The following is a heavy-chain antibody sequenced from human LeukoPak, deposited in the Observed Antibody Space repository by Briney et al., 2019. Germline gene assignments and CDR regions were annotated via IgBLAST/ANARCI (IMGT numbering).Heavy chain of an antibody. J-gene: IGHJ4*02. CDR1: GFTYSSYG. D-gene: IGHD1-1*01. Sequence: GGTLRLSCAPSGFTYSSYGMHWVRQPPGKGLQGVGVIWYDGSKKYYPDSVKRRYTISRDDSTKTRQRQMKCLKAEDTAVYYCAKELEYYFDYRAQGIVVRVSS. V-gene: IGHV3-33*06. CDR3: AKELEYYFDY. CDR2: IWYDGSKK.